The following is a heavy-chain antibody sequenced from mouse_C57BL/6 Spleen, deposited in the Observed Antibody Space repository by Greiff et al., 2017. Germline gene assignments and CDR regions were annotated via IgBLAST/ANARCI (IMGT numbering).Heavy chain of an antibody. J-gene: IGHJ4*01. D-gene: IGHD1-1*01. CDR3: ARFTTVVATDAMDY. Sequence: VQLKESGPVLVKPGASVKMSCKASGYTFTDYYMNWVKQSHGKSLEWIGVINPYNGGTSYNQKFKGKATLTVDKSSSTAYMELNSLTSEDSAVYYCARFTTVVATDAMDYWGQGTSVTVSS. CDR1: GYTFTDYY. CDR2: INPYNGGT. V-gene: IGHV1-19*01.